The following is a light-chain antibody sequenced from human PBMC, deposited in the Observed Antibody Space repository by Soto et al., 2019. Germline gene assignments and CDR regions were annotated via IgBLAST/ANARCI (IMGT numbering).Light chain of an antibody. CDR3: QQYNSYPWT. CDR1: QSVSSRS. CDR2: GAS. J-gene: IGKJ1*01. V-gene: IGKV3-20*01. Sequence: EIVLTQSPGTLSLSPWERATLSCRASQSVSSRSLAWYQQKPGHAPRLLISGASSSAADIPARFSGSGSGTAFPLPISSLQPDDFATYYCQQYNSYPWTFGQGTKVDIK.